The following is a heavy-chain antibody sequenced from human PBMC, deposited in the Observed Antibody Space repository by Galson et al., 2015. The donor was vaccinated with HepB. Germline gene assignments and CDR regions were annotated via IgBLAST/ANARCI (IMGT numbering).Heavy chain of an antibody. J-gene: IGHJ4*02. Sequence: SLRLSCAASGFTFSSYAMHWVRQAPGKGLEYVSRISSNGDSRYYADSVKGRFTISRDNSKNTVFLQMSSLRPDDTAVCYCVKDRGISIFGVPIITHWDWGQGTLVTVSS. CDR3: VKDRGISIFGVPIITHWD. CDR2: ISSNGDSR. D-gene: IGHD3-3*01. V-gene: IGHV3-64D*06. CDR1: GFTFSSYA.